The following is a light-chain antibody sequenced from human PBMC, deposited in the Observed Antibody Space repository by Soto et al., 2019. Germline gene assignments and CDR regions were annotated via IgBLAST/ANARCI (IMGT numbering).Light chain of an antibody. CDR2: DAA. CDR1: QSVSSY. CDR3: QQRSNLWT. J-gene: IGKJ1*01. Sequence: EIVLTQSPATLSLSPGERATLSCRASQSVSSYLSWYQQKPGQAPRLLLYDAANRAPGIPARFSGSGSGTDFTLTISSLEPEDFAVYYCQQRSNLWTFGQGTKVEIK. V-gene: IGKV3-11*01.